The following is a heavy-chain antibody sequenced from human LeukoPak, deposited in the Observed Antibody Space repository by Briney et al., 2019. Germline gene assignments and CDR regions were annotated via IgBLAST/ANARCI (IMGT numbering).Heavy chain of an antibody. Sequence: GGSLRLSCAASRFTFSSYAMSWVRQAPGKGLEWVSAISGSGGSTYYADSVKGRFTISRDNSKNTLYLQMNSLRAEDTAVYYCTRPVIGTPPPSEIVGAPYRDYWGQGTLVTVSS. V-gene: IGHV3-23*01. CDR2: ISGSGGST. CDR1: RFTFSSYA. D-gene: IGHD1-26*01. J-gene: IGHJ4*02. CDR3: TRPVIGTPPPSEIVGAPYRDY.